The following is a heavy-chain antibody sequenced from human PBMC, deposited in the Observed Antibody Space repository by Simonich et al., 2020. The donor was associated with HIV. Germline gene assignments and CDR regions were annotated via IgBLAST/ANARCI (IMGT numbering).Heavy chain of an antibody. CDR2: VNPEDGET. J-gene: IGHJ3*01. Sequence: QVQLVQSGAEVKKPGASVKVSCKVSGYTLTELSMHWVRQAPGKGVEWMGGVNPEDGETIYARKFQGRVTMTEDSSTDTAHMELSSLTSEDTAVYFCAAVKYYYDSSGFSYDGVDVWGQGTMVTVSS. V-gene: IGHV1-24*01. CDR3: AAVKYYYDSSGFSYDGVDV. D-gene: IGHD3-22*01. CDR1: GYTLTELS.